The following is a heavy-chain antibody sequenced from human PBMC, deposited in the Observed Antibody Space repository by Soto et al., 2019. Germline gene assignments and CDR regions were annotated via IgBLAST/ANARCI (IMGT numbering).Heavy chain of an antibody. CDR1: GGTFSSYA. CDR3: ARAAIVVVPADTKCFDP. Sequence: SVKVSCKASGGTFSSYAISWVRQAPGQGLEWMGGIIPIFGTANYAQKFQGRVTITADESTSTAYMELSSLRSEDTAVYYCARAAIVVVPADTKCFDPWGQGTLGTYPQ. J-gene: IGHJ5*02. D-gene: IGHD2-2*01. CDR2: IIPIFGTA. V-gene: IGHV1-69*13.